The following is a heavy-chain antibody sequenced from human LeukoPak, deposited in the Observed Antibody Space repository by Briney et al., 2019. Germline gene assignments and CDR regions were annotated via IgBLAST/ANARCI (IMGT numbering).Heavy chain of an antibody. CDR3: ASSGGGPYYYDSSGYYS. CDR1: GYTFTSSD. Sequence: GASVKVSCKASGYTFTSSDINWVRQATGQGLEWMGWMNPNSGNTGYAQKFQGRVTMTRNTSISTAYMELSSLRSEDTAVYYCASSGGGPYYYDSSGYYSWGQGTLVTVSS. D-gene: IGHD3-22*01. CDR2: MNPNSGNT. V-gene: IGHV1-8*01. J-gene: IGHJ4*02.